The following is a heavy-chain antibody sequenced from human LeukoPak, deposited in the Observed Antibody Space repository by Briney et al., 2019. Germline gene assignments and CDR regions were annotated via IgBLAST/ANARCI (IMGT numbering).Heavy chain of an antibody. D-gene: IGHD1-26*01. CDR1: GFTLSNYG. CDR3: AKDSVGAELDS. CDR2: IWYDGSNK. J-gene: IGHJ4*02. Sequence: GGSLRLSCAASGFTLSNYGMHWVRQAPGKGLEWVAVIWYDGSNKYYADSVKGRFTISRDNPKNTLYLQMNSLRAEDTAVYYCAKDSVGAELDSWGQGTLVTVSS. V-gene: IGHV3-33*06.